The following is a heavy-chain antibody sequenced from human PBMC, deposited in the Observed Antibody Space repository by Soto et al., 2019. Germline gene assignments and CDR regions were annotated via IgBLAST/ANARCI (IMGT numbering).Heavy chain of an antibody. CDR1: GYTFTGYG. CDR3: ARETVVREGGMDV. J-gene: IGHJ6*02. CDR2: ITPNSGGT. Sequence: GASVKVSCKASGYTFTGYGMHWERQAPGHGLEWMGWITPNSGGTNYAQKFQGWVTKTRDTSISTAYMELSRLRSADTAVYYCARETVVREGGMDVWGQGTTVTVSS. V-gene: IGHV1-2*04. D-gene: IGHD1-26*01.